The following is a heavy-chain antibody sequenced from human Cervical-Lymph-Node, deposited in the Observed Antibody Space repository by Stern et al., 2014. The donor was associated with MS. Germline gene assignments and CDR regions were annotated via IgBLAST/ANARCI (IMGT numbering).Heavy chain of an antibody. V-gene: IGHV2-70*04. CDR3: ARSFYDYESAALGPFDY. D-gene: IGHD3-22*01. Sequence: QVTLRESGPALVKPTQALTLTCTFSGFSLSTSGMRVSWIRQPPGKALEWLARLDWDYDKFYSTSLKTRLTISKDTSKNQVVFTMTNMDPVDTATYYCARSFYDYESAALGPFDYWGQGTLVTVSS. CDR2: LDWDYDK. CDR1: GFSLSTSGMR. J-gene: IGHJ4*02.